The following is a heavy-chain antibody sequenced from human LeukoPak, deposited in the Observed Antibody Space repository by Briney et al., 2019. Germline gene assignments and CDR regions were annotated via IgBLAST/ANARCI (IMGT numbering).Heavy chain of an antibody. V-gene: IGHV3-30*02. D-gene: IGHD5-18*01. J-gene: IGHJ4*02. Sequence: AGSLRLSRAASGFTFSSYGMHWVRQAPGKGLECVAFIRYDGSNKYYADSVKGRFTISRDNSKNTLYLQMNSLRFEDTAVYYCARRTEDTAMVTDEPFAYWGQGTLVTVSS. CDR2: IRYDGSNK. CDR1: GFTFSSYG. CDR3: ARRTEDTAMVTDEPFAY.